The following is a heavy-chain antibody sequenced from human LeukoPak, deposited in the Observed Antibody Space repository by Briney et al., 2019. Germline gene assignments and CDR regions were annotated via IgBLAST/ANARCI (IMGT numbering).Heavy chain of an antibody. D-gene: IGHD6-13*01. CDR3: ARQLMSPRAAGLYYFDY. Sequence: SETLSLTCTVSGDSISSSSYCWDWIRQPPGKGLEWIGYIYNSANTHYNPSLKTRITISVDTSKNHFSLEVSSVTAADTSVYYCARQLMSPRAAGLYYFDYWGQGTLVTVSS. V-gene: IGHV4-39*01. CDR1: GDSISSSSYC. J-gene: IGHJ4*02. CDR2: IYNSANT.